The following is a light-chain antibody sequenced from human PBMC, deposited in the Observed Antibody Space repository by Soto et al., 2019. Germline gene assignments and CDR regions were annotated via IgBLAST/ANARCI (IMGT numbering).Light chain of an antibody. J-gene: IGKJ1*01. CDR3: QQYNSYSTFGPAT. CDR2: DAS. V-gene: IGKV1-5*01. CDR1: QSCRNS. Sequence: DLQMTHSPSTLSASVLDIVTITFRAIQSCRNSLAWYQQKAGKAPTLLIYDASTLQSGVPSRFSGSGSGTEFTLTITSLQPDDFATYYCQQYNSYSTFGPATFGQGTKVDI.